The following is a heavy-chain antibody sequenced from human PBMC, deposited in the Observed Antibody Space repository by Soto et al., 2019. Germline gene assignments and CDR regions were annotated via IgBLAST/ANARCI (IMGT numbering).Heavy chain of an antibody. CDR1: GFRFRTRA. Sequence: GGSLRLSCAASGFRFRTRAMSWVRQAPGKGLEWVATIRPGGDSTYYADSVKGRFAVSRDNSNVTLYLQMDSLRVEDTAIYYCTTHEEGAPWAGGFDSWGQGTLVTVSS. J-gene: IGHJ5*01. D-gene: IGHD1-26*01. CDR3: TTHEEGAPWAGGFDS. V-gene: IGHV3-23*01. CDR2: IRPGGDST.